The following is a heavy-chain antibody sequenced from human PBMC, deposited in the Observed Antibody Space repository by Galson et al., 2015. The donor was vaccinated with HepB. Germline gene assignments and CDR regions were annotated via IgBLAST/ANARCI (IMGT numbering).Heavy chain of an antibody. V-gene: IGHV1-46*01. CDR3: ARVSAYYFDSSAFSTELDAFDL. Sequence: SVKVSCKASGYTFTADFIHWVRHAPGQGLEWMGIINPSDGSATYAQKFQGRVTMTRDTSTSTLYMDLSSLRSEDTAVYYCARVSAYYFDSSAFSTELDAFDLWGQGTMVTVSS. D-gene: IGHD3-22*01. CDR1: GYTFTADF. CDR2: INPSDGSA. J-gene: IGHJ3*01.